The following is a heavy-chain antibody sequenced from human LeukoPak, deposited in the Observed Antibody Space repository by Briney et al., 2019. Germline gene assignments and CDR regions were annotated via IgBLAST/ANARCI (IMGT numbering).Heavy chain of an antibody. V-gene: IGHV1-2*02. CDR2: INPNSGGT. D-gene: IGHD3-3*01. J-gene: IGHJ6*03. CDR3: ARDPIFGVTAFYYYYYYMDV. Sequence: ASVKVSCKASGYTFTGYYIHWVRQAPGQGLEWMGWINPNSGGTNYAQKFQGRVTMTRDTSISTAYMELSRLRSDDTAVYYCARDPIFGVTAFYYYYYYMDVWGKGTTVTVSS. CDR1: GYTFTGYY.